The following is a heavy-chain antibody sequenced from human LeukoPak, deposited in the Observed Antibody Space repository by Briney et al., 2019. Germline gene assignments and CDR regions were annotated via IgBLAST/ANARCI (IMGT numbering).Heavy chain of an antibody. CDR2: IYYSGST. D-gene: IGHD2-15*01. CDR1: GGSISSGGYY. V-gene: IGHV4-31*03. CDR3: ASRGLLRHAFDI. Sequence: SETLSLTCTVSGGSISSGGYYWSWIRQHPGKGLEWIGYIYYSGSTYYNPSLKSRVTISVDTSKNQFSLKLSSVTAADTAVYYCASRGLLRHAFDIWGQGTMVTVSS. J-gene: IGHJ3*02.